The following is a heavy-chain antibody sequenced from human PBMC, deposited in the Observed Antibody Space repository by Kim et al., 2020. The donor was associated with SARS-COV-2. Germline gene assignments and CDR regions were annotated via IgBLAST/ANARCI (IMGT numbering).Heavy chain of an antibody. J-gene: IGHJ4*02. Sequence: GGSLRLSCAASGFTFSTYGMHWVRQAPVKGLEWVATLWYDGSNKYYPDSVKGRFTVSRDNSKNTLYLQVNSLRAEDTAVYYCARGYCGTATCYTRGTYFDYWGRGTLVTVSS. CDR1: GFTFSTYG. V-gene: IGHV3-33*01. CDR3: ARGYCGTATCYTRGTYFDY. CDR2: LWYDGSNK. D-gene: IGHD2-2*02.